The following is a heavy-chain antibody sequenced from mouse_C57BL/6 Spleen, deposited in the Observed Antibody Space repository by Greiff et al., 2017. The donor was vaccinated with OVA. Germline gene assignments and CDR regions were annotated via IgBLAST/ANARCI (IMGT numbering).Heavy chain of an antibody. D-gene: IGHD2-5*01. V-gene: IGHV1-20*01. CDR2: INPYNGDT. J-gene: IGHJ4*01. Sequence: EVKLQESGPELVKPGDSVKISCKASGYSFTGYFMNWVMQSHGKSLEWIGRINPYNGDTFYNQKFKGKDTLTVDKSSSTAHMELRSLTSEDSAVYYCARDYSNLYAMDYWGQGTSVTVSS. CDR1: GYSFTGYF. CDR3: ARDYSNLYAMDY.